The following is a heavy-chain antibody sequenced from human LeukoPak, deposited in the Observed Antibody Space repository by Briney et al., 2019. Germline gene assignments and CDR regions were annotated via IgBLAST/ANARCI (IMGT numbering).Heavy chain of an antibody. CDR2: ISSSGSTI. CDR1: GFTFSDYY. D-gene: IGHD4-17*01. CDR3: ARRTTVTPVDY. J-gene: IGHJ4*02. Sequence: PGGSLRLSCTASGFTFSDYYMSWIRQAPGKGLEWVSYISSSGSTICYADSVKGRFTISRDNAKNSLYLQMNSLRAEDTAVYYCARRTTVTPVDYWGQGTLVTVSS. V-gene: IGHV3-11*04.